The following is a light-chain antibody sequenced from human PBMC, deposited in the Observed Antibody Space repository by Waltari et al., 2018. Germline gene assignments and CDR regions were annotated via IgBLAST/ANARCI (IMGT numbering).Light chain of an antibody. Sequence: DIQLTQSPSSLSASVGDRVTITCQASQDISNYLNWNQQKPGRAPKLLIYDASYLQPGVPSRFSGSGSGTDFTLTISSLQPEDVATYYCQQYNHYPLFGPGTRLEIK. V-gene: IGKV1-33*01. CDR3: QQYNHYPL. J-gene: IGKJ5*01. CDR1: QDISNY. CDR2: DAS.